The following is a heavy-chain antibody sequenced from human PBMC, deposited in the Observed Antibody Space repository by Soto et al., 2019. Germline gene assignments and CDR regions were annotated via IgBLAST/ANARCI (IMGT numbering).Heavy chain of an antibody. Sequence: QVQLVQSGAEVKKPGSSVKVSCKASGGTFSSYAISWVRQAPGQGLEWMGGIIPIFGTANYAQKFQGRVTITAGESTSTAYMELSSLRSEDTAVYYCARGDDSSGYYHYYFDYWGQGTLVTVSS. D-gene: IGHD3-22*01. CDR2: IIPIFGTA. CDR1: GGTFSSYA. V-gene: IGHV1-69*01. J-gene: IGHJ4*02. CDR3: ARGDDSSGYYHYYFDY.